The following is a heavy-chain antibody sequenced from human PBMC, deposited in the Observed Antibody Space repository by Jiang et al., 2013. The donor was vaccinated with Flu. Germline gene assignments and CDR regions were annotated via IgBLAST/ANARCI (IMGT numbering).Heavy chain of an antibody. D-gene: IGHD6-13*01. CDR2: IWYDGSNK. Sequence: QLLESGGGLVKPGGSLRLSCAASGFTFSSYGMHWVRQAPGKGLEWVAVIWYDGSNKYYADSVKGRFTISRDNSKNTLYLQMNSLRAEDTAVYYCAREGLAARPLDYWGQGTLVTVSS. V-gene: IGHV3-33*08. CDR1: GFTFSSYG. J-gene: IGHJ4*02. CDR3: AREGLAARPLDY.